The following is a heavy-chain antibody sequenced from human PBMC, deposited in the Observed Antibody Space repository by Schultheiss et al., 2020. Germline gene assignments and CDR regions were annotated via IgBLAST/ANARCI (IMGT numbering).Heavy chain of an antibody. CDR3: ARLESSGWSYYYFDY. CDR2: IYTSGST. V-gene: IGHV4-4*07. CDR1: GGSISSYY. D-gene: IGHD6-19*01. Sequence: SETLSLTCTVSGGSISSYYMSWIRQPAGKGLEWIGRIYTSGSTNYNPSLKSRVTISVDTSKNQFSLKLSSVTAADTAVYYCARLESSGWSYYYFDYWGQGTLVTVSS. J-gene: IGHJ4*02.